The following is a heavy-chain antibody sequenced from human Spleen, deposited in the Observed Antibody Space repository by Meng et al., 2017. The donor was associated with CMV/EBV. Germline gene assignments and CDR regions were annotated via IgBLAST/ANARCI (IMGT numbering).Heavy chain of an antibody. CDR1: GFTFADYT. D-gene: IGHD3-16*01. CDR3: AKERAMITFGVVGPAPFDY. J-gene: IGHJ4*02. V-gene: IGHV3-43*01. Sequence: GESLKISCAASGFTFADYTMHWVRQAPGKGLEWVSLISWDGGSTYYADSVKGRFTISRDNSKNSLYLQMNSLRAEDTAIYYCAKERAMITFGVVGPAPFDYWGQGTLVTVSS. CDR2: ISWDGGST.